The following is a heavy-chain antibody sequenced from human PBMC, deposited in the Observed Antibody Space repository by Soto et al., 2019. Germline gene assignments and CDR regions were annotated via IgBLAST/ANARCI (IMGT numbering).Heavy chain of an antibody. CDR1: GLIFSDYH. J-gene: IGHJ6*02. CDR2: IRRKANSYTT. V-gene: IGHV3-72*01. Sequence: EVQLVESGGGLVQPGGSLRLSCAASGLIFSDYHMDWVRQAPGKGLEWVGRIRRKANSYTTEYAASVKGRFTISRDDPKNSLYLKMNSLKREDTAVYYCAMLGGWSGGSSGMDVWGQGTTVTVSS. D-gene: IGHD6-19*01. CDR3: AMLGGWSGGSSGMDV.